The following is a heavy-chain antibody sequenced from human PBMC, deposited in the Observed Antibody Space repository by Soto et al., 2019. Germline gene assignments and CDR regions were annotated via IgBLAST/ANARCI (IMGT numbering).Heavy chain of an antibody. CDR3: ARQKELQFFDWSLPVFDY. D-gene: IGHD3-9*01. V-gene: IGHV4-59*01. CDR2: IYYSGST. J-gene: IGHJ4*02. CDR1: GGSISSYY. Sequence: PSETLSLTCTVSGGSISSYYWSWIRQPPGKGLEWIGYIYYSGSTNYNPSLKSRVTISVDTSKNQFSLKLSSVTAADTAVYYCARQKELQFFDWSLPVFDYWGQGTLVTVSS.